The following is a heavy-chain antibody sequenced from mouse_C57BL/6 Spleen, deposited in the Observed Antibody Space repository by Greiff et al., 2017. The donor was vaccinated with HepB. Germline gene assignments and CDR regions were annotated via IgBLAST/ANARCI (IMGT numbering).Heavy chain of an antibody. CDR1: GFSLTSYG. CDR2: IWSGGST. V-gene: IGHV2-2*01. Sequence: QVQLQQSGPGLVQPSQSLSITCTVSGFSLTSYGVHWVRQSPGKGLEWLGVIWSGGSTDYNAAFISRLSISKDNSKSQVFFKMNSLQADDTAIYYCARIAYDYDYFDYWGQGTTLTVSS. D-gene: IGHD2-4*01. CDR3: ARIAYDYDYFDY. J-gene: IGHJ2*01.